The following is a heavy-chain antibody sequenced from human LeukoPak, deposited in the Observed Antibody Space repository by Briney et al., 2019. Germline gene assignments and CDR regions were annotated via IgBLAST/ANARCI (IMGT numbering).Heavy chain of an antibody. CDR3: AKDAGSMSELDY. V-gene: IGHV3-30*18. Sequence: GGSLRLSCAASGFTFSSYWMSWVRQAPGKGLEWVAVISYDGSNKYYADSVKGRFTISRDNSKNTLYLQMNSLRAEDTAVYYCAKDAGSMSELDYWGQGTLVTVSS. CDR2: ISYDGSNK. CDR1: GFTFSSYW. J-gene: IGHJ4*02. D-gene: IGHD2-8*01.